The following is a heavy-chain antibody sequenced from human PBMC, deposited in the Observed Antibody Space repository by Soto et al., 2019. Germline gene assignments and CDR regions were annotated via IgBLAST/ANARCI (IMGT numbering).Heavy chain of an antibody. D-gene: IGHD6-13*01. CDR3: ARDTNLGRQLALYNWFDP. J-gene: IGHJ5*02. CDR1: GFTFSSYS. CDR2: ISSRSSYI. Sequence: GGSLRLSCAASGFTFSSYSMNWVRQAPGKGLEWVSSISSRSSYIYYADSVKGRFTISRDNAKNSLYLQMNSLRAEDTAVYYCARDTNLGRQLALYNWFDPWGQGTLVTVSS. V-gene: IGHV3-21*01.